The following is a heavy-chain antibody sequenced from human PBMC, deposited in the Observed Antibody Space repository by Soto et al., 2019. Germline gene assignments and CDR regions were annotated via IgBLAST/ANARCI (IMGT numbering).Heavy chain of an antibody. CDR2: IYRTGST. V-gene: IGHV4-4*02. J-gene: IGHJ4*02. CDR3: ASRDPGTSVDY. CDR1: GGSFTSNNW. Sequence: PSETLSLTCAVSGGSFTSNNWWTWVRQPPGQGLEWIGEIYRTGSTNYNPSLKSRVTISLDKSENQFSLKVTSLTAADTAVYYCASRDPGTSVDYWGQGTLVTVST. D-gene: IGHD1-7*01.